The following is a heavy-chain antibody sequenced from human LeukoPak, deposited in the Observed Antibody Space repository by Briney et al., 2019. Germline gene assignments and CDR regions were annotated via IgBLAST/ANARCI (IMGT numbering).Heavy chain of an antibody. CDR1: GFTFSNYA. CDR2: ISGTGYNT. V-gene: IGHV3-23*01. J-gene: IGHJ4*02. CDR3: AKGSYGSPPRVDY. D-gene: IGHD6-13*01. Sequence: PGGSLRLSCAASGFTFSNYAMSGVRQAPGKGLEWVSAISGTGYNTYYADSVKGRFTISRDNSKSTVYLQINTLRAEDTAVYYCAKGSYGSPPRVDYWGQGTLVTVSS.